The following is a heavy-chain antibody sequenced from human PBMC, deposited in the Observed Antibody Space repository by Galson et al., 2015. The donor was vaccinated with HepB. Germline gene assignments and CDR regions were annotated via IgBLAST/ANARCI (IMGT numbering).Heavy chain of an antibody. CDR3: AKSFDWLPFEY. J-gene: IGHJ4*02. CDR2: ITGSGGTT. Sequence: SLRLSCAASGFTFSSYALTWVRQAPGKGLEWVSGITGSGGTTYYADSVKGRFTISRDNSKNTLYLQMNSLRAEDTAVYYCAKSFDWLPFEYWGQGTLVTVSS. V-gene: IGHV3-23*01. CDR1: GFTFSSYA. D-gene: IGHD3-9*01.